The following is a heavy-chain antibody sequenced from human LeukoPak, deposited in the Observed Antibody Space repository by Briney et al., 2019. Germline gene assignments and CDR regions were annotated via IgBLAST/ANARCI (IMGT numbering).Heavy chain of an antibody. Sequence: PGRSLRLSCAASGFTFSSYAMHWVRQAAGKGLEWVGVISYDGRNKYYAHSLKGRFTISRDNSNNTLYLQMNSLRAEDTAVYYCARGCEQLFVVWWFGPWGQGTLVTVSS. CDR1: GFTFSSYA. J-gene: IGHJ5*02. CDR3: ARGCEQLFVVWWFGP. CDR2: ISYDGRNK. D-gene: IGHD6-6*01. V-gene: IGHV3-30*01.